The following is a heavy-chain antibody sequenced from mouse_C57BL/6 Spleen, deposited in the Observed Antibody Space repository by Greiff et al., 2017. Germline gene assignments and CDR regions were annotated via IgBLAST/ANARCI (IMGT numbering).Heavy chain of an antibody. CDR3: ARLSPNWDVRDY. CDR2: IYPGDGDT. Sequence: QVQLKQSGPELVKPGASVKISCKASGYAFSSSWMNWVKQRPGKGLEWIGRIYPGDGDTNYNGKFKGKATLTADKSSSTAYMQLSSLTSEDSAVYFCARLSPNWDVRDYWGQGTSVTVSS. V-gene: IGHV1-82*01. CDR1: GYAFSSSW. J-gene: IGHJ4*01. D-gene: IGHD4-1*01.